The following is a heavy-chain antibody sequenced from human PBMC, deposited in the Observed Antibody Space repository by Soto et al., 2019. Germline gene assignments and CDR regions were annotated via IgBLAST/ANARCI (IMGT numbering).Heavy chain of an antibody. V-gene: IGHV4-4*07. Sequence: SEPLSLTCTVSGGSMFSYYWSWIRQPAGKGLEWIARIYGSGGTNYNPSLKSRVTVSLDTSKNKFSLRLTSVTAADTAVYYCAREGASSYASRHFDNWGPGTLVTV. CDR2: IYGSGGT. CDR1: GGSMFSYY. D-gene: IGHD3-16*01. CDR3: AREGASSYASRHFDN. J-gene: IGHJ4*02.